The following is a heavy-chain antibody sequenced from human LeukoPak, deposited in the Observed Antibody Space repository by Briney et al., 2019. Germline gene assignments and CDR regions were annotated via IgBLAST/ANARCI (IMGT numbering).Heavy chain of an antibody. J-gene: IGHJ5*02. CDR1: GYTFTSYD. CDR3: ARGGAKLYYYGSGSYTWFDP. Sequence: GASVKVSCKASGYTFTSYDINWVRQATGQGLEWMGWMNPNSGNTGYAQKFQGRVTMTGNTSISTAYMELSSLRSEDTAVYYCARGGAKLYYYGSGSYTWFDPWGQGTLVTVSS. D-gene: IGHD3-10*01. CDR2: MNPNSGNT. V-gene: IGHV1-8*01.